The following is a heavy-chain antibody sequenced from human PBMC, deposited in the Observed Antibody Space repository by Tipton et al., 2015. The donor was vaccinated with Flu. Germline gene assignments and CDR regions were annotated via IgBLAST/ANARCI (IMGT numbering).Heavy chain of an antibody. J-gene: IGHJ4*02. CDR3: ARDREDYGSSDYYSGFDY. Sequence: QLVQSGPEVKKPGASVRVSCKTTGYIFNNYGINWVRQAPGQGLEWMGWVSAYNGNTNYAQIVQGRVTLTTDTSTRTAYMELRSLRSDDTAVYYCARDREDYGSSDYYSGFDYWGQGTLVTVSS. D-gene: IGHD3-22*01. V-gene: IGHV1-18*04. CDR2: VSAYNGNT. CDR1: GYIFNNYG.